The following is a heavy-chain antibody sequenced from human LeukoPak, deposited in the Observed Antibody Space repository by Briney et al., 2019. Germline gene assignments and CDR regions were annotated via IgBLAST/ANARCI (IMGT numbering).Heavy chain of an antibody. D-gene: IGHD2-2*01. CDR3: ARGGRCSSTSCYQGYYYYYYGMDV. J-gene: IGHJ6*02. CDR1: GGSFSGYC. V-gene: IGHV4-34*01. Sequence: SETLSLTCAVYGGSFSGYCWSWIRQPPGKGLEWIGEINHSGSTNYNPSLKSRVTISVDTSKNQFSLKLSSVTVADTAVYYCARGGRCSSTSCYQGYYYYYYGMDVWGQGTTVTVSS. CDR2: INHSGST.